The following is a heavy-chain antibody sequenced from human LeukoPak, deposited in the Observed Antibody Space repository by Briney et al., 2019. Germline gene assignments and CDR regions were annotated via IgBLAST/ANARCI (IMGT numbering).Heavy chain of an antibody. D-gene: IGHD6-19*01. CDR3: ARDSGYSSGRWDPFDY. Sequence: GGSLRLSCAASGFTFSSYWMSWVRQAPGKGLEWVANIKQDGSEKYYVDSVKGRFTISRDNAKNSLYLQMNSLRAEDAAVYYCARDSGYSSGRWDPFDYWGQGTLVTVSS. CDR1: GFTFSSYW. V-gene: IGHV3-7*01. J-gene: IGHJ4*02. CDR2: IKQDGSEK.